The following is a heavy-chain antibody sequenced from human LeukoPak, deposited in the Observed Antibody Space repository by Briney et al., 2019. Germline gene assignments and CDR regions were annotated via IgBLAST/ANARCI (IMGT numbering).Heavy chain of an antibody. J-gene: IGHJ5*02. V-gene: IGHV4-34*01. CDR1: GESFSGYY. Sequence: SETLSLTCAVYGESFSGYYWTWIRQPPGKGLEWIGEINHSGMSAYDPSLKSRVIISVDTSKKQFSLKLTSVTAADTAIYYCARHRWTIEVETSLGRGLGGWFDPWGQGSLVTVSS. CDR2: INHSGMS. CDR3: ARHRWTIEVETSLGRGLGGWFDP. D-gene: IGHD3-16*01.